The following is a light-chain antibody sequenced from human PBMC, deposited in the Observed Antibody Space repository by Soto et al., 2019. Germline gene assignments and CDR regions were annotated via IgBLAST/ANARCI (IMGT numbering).Light chain of an antibody. CDR2: GAS. J-gene: IGKJ4*01. CDR1: QSLSSNY. V-gene: IGKV3-20*01. CDR3: RQYGRSLEFA. Sequence: EIVLPQSPGTLSLSPGERATLSCRASQSLSSNYLAWYQQKPGQAPRLLIYGASSRATGIPDRFSGSGSGTDFTLTISRLEPEDFAVYYCRQYGRSLEFAFGGGTKVDIK.